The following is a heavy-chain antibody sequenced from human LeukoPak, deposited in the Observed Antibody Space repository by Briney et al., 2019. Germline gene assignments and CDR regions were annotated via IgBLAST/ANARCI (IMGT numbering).Heavy chain of an antibody. V-gene: IGHV1-2*06. D-gene: IGHD5-18*01. Sequence: ASVKVSCKASGYTFTGYYMHWVRQAPGQGLEWMGRFNPSSGGTNYAQKFQGRVAMTRDTSISTAYMELSRLRSDDTAVYYCARETHSYGTGDYWGQGTLVTVSS. CDR3: ARETHSYGTGDY. J-gene: IGHJ4*02. CDR2: FNPSSGGT. CDR1: GYTFTGYY.